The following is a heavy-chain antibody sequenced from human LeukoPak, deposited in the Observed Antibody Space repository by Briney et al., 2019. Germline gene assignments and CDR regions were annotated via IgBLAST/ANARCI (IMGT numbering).Heavy chain of an antibody. Sequence: SGGSLRLSCAASGFTFSSYSMNWVRQAPGKGLEWVSSIRSSSSYIYYADSVKGRFTISRDNAKNSLYLQMNSLRAEDTAVYYCARAHGSAGGNWFDPWGQGTLVTVSS. CDR1: GFTFSSYS. J-gene: IGHJ5*02. D-gene: IGHD2-8*02. V-gene: IGHV3-21*01. CDR2: IRSSSSYI. CDR3: ARAHGSAGGNWFDP.